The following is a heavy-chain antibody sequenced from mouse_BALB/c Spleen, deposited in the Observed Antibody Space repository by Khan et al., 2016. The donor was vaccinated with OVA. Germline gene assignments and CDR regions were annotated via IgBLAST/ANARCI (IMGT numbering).Heavy chain of an antibody. D-gene: IGHD1-1*01. CDR2: IDPYNGGT. V-gene: IGHV1S135*01. CDR1: GYSFTDYN. J-gene: IGHJ2*01. CDR3: ARTDYYGSSYYFDY. Sequence: EVQLQESGPELVKPGASVKVSCKASGYSFTDYNMFWVKQSHGKSLEWIGYIDPYNGGTSYNQKFKGKATLTVDKSSSTAFMHLSSLPSEDSAVFYCARTDYYGSSYYFDYWGQGTTLTGSS.